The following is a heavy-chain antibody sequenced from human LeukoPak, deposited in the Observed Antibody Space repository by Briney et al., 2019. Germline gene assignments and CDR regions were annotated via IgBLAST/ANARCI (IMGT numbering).Heavy chain of an antibody. Sequence: GGSLRLSCAASGFTFSSYAMHWVRQAPGKGLEYVSAISSNGGSTYYANSVKGRFTISRDNSKNTLYLQMGSLRAEDMAVYYCARDCLRYLGAFDIWGQGTMVTVSS. CDR2: ISSNGGST. CDR3: ARDCLRYLGAFDI. CDR1: GFTFSSYA. J-gene: IGHJ3*02. D-gene: IGHD3-9*01. V-gene: IGHV3-64*01.